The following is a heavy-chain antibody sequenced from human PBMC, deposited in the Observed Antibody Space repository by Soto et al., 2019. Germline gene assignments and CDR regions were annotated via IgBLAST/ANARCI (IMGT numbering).Heavy chain of an antibody. J-gene: IGHJ4*02. Sequence: ASVKVSCKVSGYTLTELSMHWVRQAPGKGLEWMGGFDPEDGETIYAQKFQGRVTMTEDTSTDTAYMELSSLRSEDTAVYYCATLKGVTGTTGGPPGRSLSPYYFDYWGQGTLVTVSS. CDR2: FDPEDGET. CDR3: ATLKGVTGTTGGPPGRSLSPYYFDY. V-gene: IGHV1-24*01. D-gene: IGHD1-7*01. CDR1: GYTLTELS.